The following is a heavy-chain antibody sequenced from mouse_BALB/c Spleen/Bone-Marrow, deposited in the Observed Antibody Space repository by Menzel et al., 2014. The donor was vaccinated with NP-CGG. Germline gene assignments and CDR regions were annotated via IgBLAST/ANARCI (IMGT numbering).Heavy chain of an antibody. V-gene: IGHV1-54*01. Sequence: VHLVESGAELMKPGASVKISCKATGYTFSSYWIEWVKQRPGQGLEWIGVINPGSGGTNYNEKFKAKATLTADKSSSTAYMQLSSLTSDDSAVYFCARCLTGTSAMDYWGQGTSVTVSS. J-gene: IGHJ4*01. CDR1: GYTFSSYW. CDR2: INPGSGGT. D-gene: IGHD4-1*01. CDR3: ARCLTGTSAMDY.